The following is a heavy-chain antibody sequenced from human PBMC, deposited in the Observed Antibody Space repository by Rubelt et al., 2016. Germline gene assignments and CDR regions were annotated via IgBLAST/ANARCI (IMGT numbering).Heavy chain of an antibody. D-gene: IGHD6-13*01. J-gene: IGHJ4*02. CDR1: GFTFSSYA. CDR2: ISGSGGTT. Sequence: ESGGGLVQPGGSLRPSCAVSGFTFSSYAMTWVRQAPGKGLEWVSVISGSGGTTYYADSVKGRFTISRDNSKNTLYLQMNSLKSEDTAVYYCARHSAVPLAAAGHFDYWGQGTLVTVSS. V-gene: IGHV3-23*01. CDR3: ARHSAVPLAAAGHFDY.